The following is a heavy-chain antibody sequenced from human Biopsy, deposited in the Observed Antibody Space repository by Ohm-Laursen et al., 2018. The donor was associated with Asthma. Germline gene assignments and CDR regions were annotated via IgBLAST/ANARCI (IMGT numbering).Heavy chain of an antibody. CDR2: IYYSGST. D-gene: IGHD3-22*01. CDR3: ARAQDYYDSRGYYRSFDY. CDR1: YGSITSGGYY. Sequence: TLSLTCAVSYGSITSGGYYWTWICQHPGKGLEWIGFIYYSGSTYYNPSLKSRVSISIDTSKNQFSLKLSSVTAADTAVYYCARAQDYYDSRGYYRSFDYWGQGTLVTVSS. J-gene: IGHJ4*02. V-gene: IGHV4-31*11.